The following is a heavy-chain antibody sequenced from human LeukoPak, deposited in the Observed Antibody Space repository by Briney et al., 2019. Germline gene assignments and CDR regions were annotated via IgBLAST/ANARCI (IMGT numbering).Heavy chain of an antibody. D-gene: IGHD3-10*01. CDR3: TRDLPVPSLVRGIIIYGLIDY. CDR1: GFTFSSIS. J-gene: IGHJ4*02. CDR2: ISPDGETT. V-gene: IGHV3-21*06. Sequence: PGGSLRLSCEASGFTFSSISMNWVRQAPGKGLEWVSSISPDGETTYHADSVKGRFTTSRDNAKSSLYLQMNSLRAEDTTLYYCTRDLPVPSLVRGIIIYGLIDYWGQGTLLTVSS.